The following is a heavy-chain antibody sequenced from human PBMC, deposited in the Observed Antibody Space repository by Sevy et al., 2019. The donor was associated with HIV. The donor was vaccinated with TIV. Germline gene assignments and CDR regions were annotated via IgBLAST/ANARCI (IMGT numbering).Heavy chain of an antibody. CDR1: GFTFSDYA. J-gene: IGHJ4*02. CDR3: ARDRRAGYSSNWYPDFDY. D-gene: IGHD6-13*01. Sequence: GGSLRLSCAASGFTFSDYAMHWVRQAPGKGLEWVAVISHDGFNQYYADSVKGRLTFSRDSSKTTLYLEMHSLRAEDTALYYCARDRRAGYSSNWYPDFDYWGQGTLVTVSS. V-gene: IGHV3-30*04. CDR2: ISHDGFNQ.